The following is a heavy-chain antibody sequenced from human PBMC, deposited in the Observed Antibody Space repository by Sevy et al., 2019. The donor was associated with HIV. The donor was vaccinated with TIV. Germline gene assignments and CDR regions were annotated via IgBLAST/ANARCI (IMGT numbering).Heavy chain of an antibody. J-gene: IGHJ4*02. CDR1: GYTFTGYY. Sequence: ASLKVSCKASGYTFTGYYMHWVRQAPGQGLEWMGWINPNSGGTNYAQKFQGRVTMTRDTSISTAYMELSRLRSDDTAVYYCAVAYCGGDCYYFDYWGQGTLVTVSS. CDR2: INPNSGGT. D-gene: IGHD2-21*02. V-gene: IGHV1-2*02. CDR3: AVAYCGGDCYYFDY.